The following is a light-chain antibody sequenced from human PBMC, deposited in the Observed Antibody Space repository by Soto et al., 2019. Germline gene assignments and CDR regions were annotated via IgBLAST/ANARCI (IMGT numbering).Light chain of an antibody. J-gene: IGKJ1*01. CDR2: AAS. Sequence: DIVLTQSPATLSSSLGERVTLSCRASESVSSNYLAWYQQRPGQAPRLLIYAASNRDRGIPDRFGGSGSGTDFTLTVSRLEPEDFAVYYCQQYGSAPWTFGQGTKV. CDR1: ESVSSNY. CDR3: QQYGSAPWT. V-gene: IGKV3-20*01.